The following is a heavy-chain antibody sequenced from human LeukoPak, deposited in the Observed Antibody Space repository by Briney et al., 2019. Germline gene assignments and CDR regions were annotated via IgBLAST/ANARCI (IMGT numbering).Heavy chain of an antibody. CDR2: IYSDESLI. Sequence: GESLKISCTASGYSFSKYWIGWVRQTPGKGLEWMGFIYSDESLIRYSPSFEGQVTISADNSINTAYLQWSSLKASDTAMYYCARHGTYYFDTSDYYTWGQGTLVTVSS. CDR3: ARHGTYYFDTSDYYT. J-gene: IGHJ5*02. V-gene: IGHV5-51*01. CDR1: GYSFSKYW. D-gene: IGHD3-22*01.